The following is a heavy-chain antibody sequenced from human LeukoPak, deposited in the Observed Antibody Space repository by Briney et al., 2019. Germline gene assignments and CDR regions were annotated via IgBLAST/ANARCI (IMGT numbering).Heavy chain of an antibody. Sequence: PSETLSLTCTVFGGSISTSSSYWGWLRQPPGKGLEWIGSIYYSGSTYYNPSLKSRVTISVDTSRNHLSLKLSSVTAADTAVYYCARSLPVTAAGSNWFDPWGQGTLVTVSS. D-gene: IGHD6-13*01. CDR3: ARSLPVTAAGSNWFDP. CDR1: GGSISTSSSY. CDR2: IYYSGST. J-gene: IGHJ5*02. V-gene: IGHV4-39*02.